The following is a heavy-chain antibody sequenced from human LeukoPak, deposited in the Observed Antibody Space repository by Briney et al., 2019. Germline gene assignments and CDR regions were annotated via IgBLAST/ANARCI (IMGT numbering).Heavy chain of an antibody. CDR3: ARRGASSNWFDP. CDR1: GGSISSSNW. J-gene: IGHJ5*02. V-gene: IGHV4-4*02. Sequence: PSETLSLTCAVSGGSISSSNWWSWVRQPPGKGLEWIGEIYHSGSTNYNPSLKSRVTISVDKSKNQFSLKLTSVTAADTAVYYCARRGASSNWFDPWGQGTLVTVSS. CDR2: IYHSGST. D-gene: IGHD1-26*01.